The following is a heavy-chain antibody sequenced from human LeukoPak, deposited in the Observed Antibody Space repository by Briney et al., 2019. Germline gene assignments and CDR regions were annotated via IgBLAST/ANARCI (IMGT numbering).Heavy chain of an antibody. CDR2: ISYDGSNK. CDR1: GFTFSSYA. V-gene: IGHV3-30-3*01. Sequence: TGGSLRLSCAASGFTFSSYAMHWDRQAPGKGLEWVAVISYDGSNKYYADSVKGRFTISRDNSKNTLYLQMNSLRAEDTAVYYCARDTISIVLIEDWGQGTLVTVSS. CDR3: ARDTISIVLIED. D-gene: IGHD2-8*01. J-gene: IGHJ4*02.